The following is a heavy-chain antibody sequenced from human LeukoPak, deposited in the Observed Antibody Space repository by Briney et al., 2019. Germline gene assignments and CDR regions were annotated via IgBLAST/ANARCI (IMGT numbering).Heavy chain of an antibody. Sequence: GGSLRLSCATSGFNFVRYTIHWVRQAPGKGLEWVSLAGWAGGTTYYSDSVRGRFTISRDSGKNSVYLQMNSLTTDDTAFYFCAKELDTMFFDYWGQGALVTVSS. CDR3: AKELDTMFFDY. CDR2: AGWAGGTT. J-gene: IGHJ4*02. CDR1: GFNFVRYT. D-gene: IGHD5-18*01. V-gene: IGHV3-43*01.